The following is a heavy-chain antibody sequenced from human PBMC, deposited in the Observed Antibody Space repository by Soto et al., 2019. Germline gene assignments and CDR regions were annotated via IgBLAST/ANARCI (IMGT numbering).Heavy chain of an antibody. J-gene: IGHJ6*02. V-gene: IGHV4-59*01. D-gene: IGHD6-13*01. CDR3: ARGQVEFSYSSSINYYYYGMDV. CDR1: GGSISSYY. Sequence: SETLSLTCTVSGGSISSYYWSWIRQPPGKGLEWIGYIYYSGSTNYNPSLKSRVTISVDTSKNQFSLKLSSVTAADTAVYYCARGQVEFSYSSSINYYYYGMDVWGQGTTVTVSS. CDR2: IYYSGST.